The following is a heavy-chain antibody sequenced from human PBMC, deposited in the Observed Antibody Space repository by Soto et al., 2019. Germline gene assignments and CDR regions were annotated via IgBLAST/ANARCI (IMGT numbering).Heavy chain of an antibody. J-gene: IGHJ4*02. V-gene: IGHV3-33*01. CDR1: GLTFSTYG. D-gene: IGHD6-25*01. CDR2: IWSDGSNK. Sequence: QVQLVESGGGVVQPGRSLRLSCVASGLTFSTYGRHWVRQAPGKGLEWVAVIWSDGSNKYYADSVKGRFTISRDNSKNTLYLQMNSLRAEDTAVYYCARASGVYDYWGQGTLVTVSS. CDR3: ARASGVYDY.